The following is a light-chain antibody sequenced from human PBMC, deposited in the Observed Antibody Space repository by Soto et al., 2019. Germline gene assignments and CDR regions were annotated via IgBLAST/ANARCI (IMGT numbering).Light chain of an antibody. J-gene: IGLJ1*01. CDR3: SSYTSSSSYV. CDR1: SSDVGGYKY. Sequence: QSVLTQPASVSGSPGQWITISCSGTSSDVGGYKYVSWYQQHPGKAPKLMIYEVSNGPSGVANRFSGYKSGNTASLTISGLQAEDEADYYCSSYTSSSSYVFGTGTKLTVL. CDR2: EVS. V-gene: IGLV2-14*01.